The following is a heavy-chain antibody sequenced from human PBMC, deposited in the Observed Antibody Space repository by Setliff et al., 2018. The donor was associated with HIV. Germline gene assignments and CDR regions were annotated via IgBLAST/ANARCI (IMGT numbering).Heavy chain of an antibody. CDR2: IYFNGST. V-gene: IGHV4-31*03. Sequence: SETLSLTCTVSGGSISSGGYYWSWVRQHAGKGLEWIGYIYFNGSTYYNPSLKSRLTISVDTSKDQFSLRLTSVTAADTAVYYCARVLDPTYYDFWRFDPWGQGTLVTVS. D-gene: IGHD3-3*01. CDR1: GGSISSGGYY. CDR3: ARVLDPTYYDFWRFDP. J-gene: IGHJ5*02.